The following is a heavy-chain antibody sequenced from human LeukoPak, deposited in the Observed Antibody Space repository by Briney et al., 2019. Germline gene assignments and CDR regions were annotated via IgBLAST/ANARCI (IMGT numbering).Heavy chain of an antibody. CDR3: AKTPSGVAGSHLDY. D-gene: IGHD6-19*01. Sequence: GGSLRLSCAASGFTFSSYGMHWVRQAPGKGLEWVAVISYDGSNKYYADSVKGRFTISRDNSKNTLYLQMNSLRAEDTAVYYCAKTPSGVAGSHLDYWGQGTLVTVSS. CDR2: ISYDGSNK. J-gene: IGHJ4*02. V-gene: IGHV3-30*18. CDR1: GFTFSSYG.